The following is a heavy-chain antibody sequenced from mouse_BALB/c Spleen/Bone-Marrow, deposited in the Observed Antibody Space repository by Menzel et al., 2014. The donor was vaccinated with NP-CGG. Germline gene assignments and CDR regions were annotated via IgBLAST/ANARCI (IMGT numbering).Heavy chain of an antibody. D-gene: IGHD2-4*01. CDR3: ARGGHDFSLDY. J-gene: IGHJ4*01. CDR1: GYTFTDNW. V-gene: IGHV1-69*01. Sequence: VKLVESGAELGMPGASVKMSCKASGYTFTDNWIYWVKQRPGQGLEWIGAIDTSDSYTNYNQKFMGKASLTVDASSSTAYTQVSSLTSDDSAVYYCARGGHDFSLDYWGLGTSVTVSS. CDR2: IDTSDSYT.